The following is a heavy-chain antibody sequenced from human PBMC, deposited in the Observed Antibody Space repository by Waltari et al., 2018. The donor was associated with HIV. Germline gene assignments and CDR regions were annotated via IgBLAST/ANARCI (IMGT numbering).Heavy chain of an antibody. CDR1: GFTFRNHG. D-gene: IGHD3-10*01. CDR2: LSYDGSDK. J-gene: IGHJ6*02. CDR3: ARRGVLTYYYTMDV. V-gene: IGHV3-33*05. Sequence: QVQLVESGGGVVQPGRSLRLSCAASGFTFRNHGMHWLRQAPGKGLEWVAVLSYDGSDKYYADPVRGRFTISRDNSKNTLYLQRNNLRAEDTAVYFCARRGVLTYYYTMDVWGQGTTVTVSS.